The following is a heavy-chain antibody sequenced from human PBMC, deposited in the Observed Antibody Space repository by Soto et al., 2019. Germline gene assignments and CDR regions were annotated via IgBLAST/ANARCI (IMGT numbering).Heavy chain of an antibody. CDR1: GYTFSNYG. V-gene: IGHV1-18*01. Sequence: ASVKVSCKASGYTFSNYGISWVRQAPGQGLEWMGWISGYNDNTYYAQTFQGRVTMTIETSTTTSLELRSLKSNDTAVYYCARDQSSGWYEKDSGLDVWGQGTTVTVSS. CDR3: ARDQSSGWYEKDSGLDV. J-gene: IGHJ6*02. CDR2: ISGYNDNT. D-gene: IGHD6-19*01.